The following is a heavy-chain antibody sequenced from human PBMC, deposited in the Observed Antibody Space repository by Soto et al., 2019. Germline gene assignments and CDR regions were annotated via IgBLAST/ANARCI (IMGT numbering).Heavy chain of an antibody. D-gene: IGHD3-22*01. Sequence: RLSCAASGFTFSSYAMSWVRQAPGKGLEWVSAISGSGGSTYYADSVKGRFTISRDNSKNTLYFQMNSLRADDTAVYYCAKDDSGYLFDYWGQGTLVTVSS. CDR1: GFTFSSYA. CDR2: ISGSGGST. V-gene: IGHV3-23*01. CDR3: AKDDSGYLFDY. J-gene: IGHJ4*02.